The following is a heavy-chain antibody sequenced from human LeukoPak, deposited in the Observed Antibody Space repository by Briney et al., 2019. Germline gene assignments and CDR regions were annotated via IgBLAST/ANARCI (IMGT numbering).Heavy chain of an antibody. J-gene: IGHJ4*02. CDR2: ISYDGSNK. Sequence: GGSLRLSCAASGFTFSSYAMHWVRQAPGKGLEWVAVISYDGSNKYYADSVKGRFTISRDNSKNTLYLQMNSLRVEDTAVYYCARAYSGNSANDYWGQGTLVTVSS. CDR3: ARAYSGNSANDY. D-gene: IGHD4-23*01. V-gene: IGHV3-30*04. CDR1: GFTFSSYA.